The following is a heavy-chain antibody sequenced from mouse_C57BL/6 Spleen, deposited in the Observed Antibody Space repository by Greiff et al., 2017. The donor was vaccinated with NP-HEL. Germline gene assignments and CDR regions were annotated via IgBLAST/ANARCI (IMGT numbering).Heavy chain of an antibody. J-gene: IGHJ2*01. CDR1: GFSLSTFGMG. V-gene: IGHV8-8*01. Sequence: QVQLKESGPGILQPSQSLSLSCSFSGFSLSTFGMGVGWIRQPSGKGLEWLAHIWWDDDKYDNPALKSRLTISKDTSKNRVFLKIANVDTADTATYYCARIDYSNYVGDWGQGTTHTVSS. D-gene: IGHD2-5*01. CDR2: IWWDDDK. CDR3: ARIDYSNYVGD.